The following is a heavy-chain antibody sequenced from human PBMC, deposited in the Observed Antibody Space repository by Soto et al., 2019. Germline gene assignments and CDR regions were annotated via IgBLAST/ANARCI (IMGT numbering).Heavy chain of an antibody. CDR1: GGSISSYY. CDR3: ARQGKDYIWGSYLGAFDI. J-gene: IGHJ3*02. D-gene: IGHD3-16*01. CDR2: IYYSGST. Sequence: SETLSLTCTVSGGSISSYYWSWIRQPPGKGLEWIGYIYYSGSTNYNPSIKSRVTISVDTSKNQFSMKLSSVTAADMALYYCARQGKDYIWGSYLGAFDIWGQGTMVTVS. V-gene: IGHV4-59*08.